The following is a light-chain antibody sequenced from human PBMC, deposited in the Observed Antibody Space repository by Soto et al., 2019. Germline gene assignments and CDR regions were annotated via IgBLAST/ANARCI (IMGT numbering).Light chain of an antibody. CDR2: EVT. CDR1: SSDVGGYNH. V-gene: IGLV2-14*01. CDR3: SSYTSQNTRV. J-gene: IGLJ3*02. Sequence: QSALTQPASVSGSPGQSITISCTGTSSDVGGYNHVSWYQQHPGKAPKLMICEVTNRPSGVSSRFSGSKSGNTASLTISGLPAEDEADYFCSSYTSQNTRVFGGGTKLTVL.